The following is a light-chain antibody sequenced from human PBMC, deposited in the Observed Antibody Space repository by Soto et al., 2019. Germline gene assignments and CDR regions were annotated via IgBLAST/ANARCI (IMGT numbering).Light chain of an antibody. V-gene: IGKV3-20*01. CDR2: GAS. CDR3: QQYGTSRWT. Sequence: EIELTQSPGTLSLSPGERATLSCRASKTVSRRNLAWYQQKPGQAPRLLIYGASSRATGIPDRFSGSGSGTDFTLTISRLEPEDFAVYYCQQYGTSRWTFGQGSKVEIK. CDR1: KTVSRRN. J-gene: IGKJ1*01.